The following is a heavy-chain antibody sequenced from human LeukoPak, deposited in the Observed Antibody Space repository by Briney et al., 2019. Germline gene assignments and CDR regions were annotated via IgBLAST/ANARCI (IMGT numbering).Heavy chain of an antibody. D-gene: IGHD5-12*01. V-gene: IGHV4-59*01. CDR3: ARTTEGYAGGPGYSYYYYMDV. Sequence: SETLSLTCTVSGGSISTYYWSWIRQPRGEGGEWIGYIFYSGSNNYNPSRKSRVAISVETSKTQFSLKLRSVTAADTAVYYCARTTEGYAGGPGYSYYYYMDVWGKGTTVTFSS. CDR1: GGSISTYY. J-gene: IGHJ6*03. CDR2: IFYSGSN.